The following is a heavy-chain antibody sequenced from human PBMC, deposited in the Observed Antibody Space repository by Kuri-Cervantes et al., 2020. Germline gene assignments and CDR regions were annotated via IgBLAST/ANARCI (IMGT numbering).Heavy chain of an antibody. V-gene: IGHV3-21*01. CDR1: GFTFSDYS. J-gene: IGHJ3*02. D-gene: IGHD3-16*02. CDR2: ISSSSSYI. CDR3: ASSYDYIWGSYHIGAFDI. Sequence: GGSLRLSCAASGFTFSDYSMNWVRQAPGKGLECLSSISSSSSYIYYADSVKGRFTISRDNARNSLYLQMNSLRAEDTAVYYCASSYDYIWGSYHIGAFDIWGQGTMVTVSS.